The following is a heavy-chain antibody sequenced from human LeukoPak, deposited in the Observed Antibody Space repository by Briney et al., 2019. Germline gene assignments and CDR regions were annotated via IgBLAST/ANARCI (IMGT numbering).Heavy chain of an antibody. CDR3: VREPRRGYSNGYPLDY. CDR1: GFTFSSYA. D-gene: IGHD5-18*01. J-gene: IGHJ4*02. CDR2: ISYDGSNK. Sequence: PGGSLRLSCAASGFTFSSYAMHWVRQAPGKGLEWVAIISYDGSNKYYADSVKGRFTIPRGNSKNTLYLQMNSLRVDDTAVYYCVREPRRGYSNGYPLDYWGQGTLVTVPS. V-gene: IGHV3-30*04.